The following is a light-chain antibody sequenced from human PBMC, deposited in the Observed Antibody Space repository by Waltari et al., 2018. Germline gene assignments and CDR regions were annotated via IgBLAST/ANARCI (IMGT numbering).Light chain of an antibody. Sequence: QAALPQPASVSGSPGQSIPFPSTGSNRDVGNYNLFSWYQKHPGKAPKLIIYEVTNRPSGISDRFSGFKTGNTASLTISGLQAEDEADYYCCSYAGSWIWVFGGGTELTVL. CDR1: NRDVGNYNL. CDR3: CSYAGSWIWV. J-gene: IGLJ3*02. V-gene: IGLV2-23*02. CDR2: EVT.